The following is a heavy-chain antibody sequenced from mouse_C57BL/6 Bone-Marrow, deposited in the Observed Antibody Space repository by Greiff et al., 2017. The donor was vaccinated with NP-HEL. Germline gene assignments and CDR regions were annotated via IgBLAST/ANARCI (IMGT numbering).Heavy chain of an antibody. CDR3: ARRHYYGSSFHYYAMDY. CDR2: ISSGGSYT. D-gene: IGHD1-1*01. V-gene: IGHV5-6*01. Sequence: EVQLVESGGDLVKPGGSLKLSCAASGFTFSSYGLSWVRQTPDKRLEWVATISSGGSYTYYPDSVKGRFTISRDNAKNTLYLQMSSLKSEDTAMYYCARRHYYGSSFHYYAMDYWGQGTSVTVSS. CDR1: GFTFSSYG. J-gene: IGHJ4*01.